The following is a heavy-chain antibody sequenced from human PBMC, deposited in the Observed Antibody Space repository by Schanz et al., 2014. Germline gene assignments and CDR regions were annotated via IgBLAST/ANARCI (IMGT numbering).Heavy chain of an antibody. CDR1: GFPFSDYF. CDR3: VRVSFADPRLYRGMDRDIDY. J-gene: IGHJ4*02. V-gene: IGHV3-11*06. D-gene: IGHD5-18*01. CDR2: VSRSTPDI. Sequence: VQLVESGGGLVKPGGSLRLSCTASGFPFSDYFMAWIRQPPGRGLEWVSYVSRSTPDIYYADSVKGRFTISRDNAKNSLFLQMNSLRAEDTAVYYCVRVSFADPRLYRGMDRDIDYWGQGTLVTVSS.